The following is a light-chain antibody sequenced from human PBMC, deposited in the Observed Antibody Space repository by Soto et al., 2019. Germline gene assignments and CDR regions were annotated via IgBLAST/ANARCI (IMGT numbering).Light chain of an antibody. V-gene: IGLV2-14*01. J-gene: IGLJ2*01. Sequence: QSVLTQHASVSGSPGQSITISCTGTSSDVGGYDYVSWYQQHTDKAPKLIIYDFSDRPSGVSIHFSGSKSGNTASLTISGLQPEDEADYYCNSYTSSATVLFGGGTKLTVL. CDR3: NSYTSSATVL. CDR2: DFS. CDR1: SSDVGGYDY.